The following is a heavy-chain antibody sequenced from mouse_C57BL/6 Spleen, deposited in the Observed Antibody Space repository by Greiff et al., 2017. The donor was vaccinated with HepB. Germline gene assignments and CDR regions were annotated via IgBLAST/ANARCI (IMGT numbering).Heavy chain of an antibody. J-gene: IGHJ4*01. Sequence: EVHLVESGGGLVKPGGSLKLSCAASGFTFSDYGMHWVRQAPEKGLEWVAYISSGSSTIYYADTVKGRFTISRDNAKNTLFLQMTSLRSEDTAMYYCARPDYDEGGYAMDYRGQGTSVTVSS. CDR1: GFTFSDYG. CDR3: ARPDYDEGGYAMDY. CDR2: ISSGSSTI. D-gene: IGHD2-4*01. V-gene: IGHV5-17*01.